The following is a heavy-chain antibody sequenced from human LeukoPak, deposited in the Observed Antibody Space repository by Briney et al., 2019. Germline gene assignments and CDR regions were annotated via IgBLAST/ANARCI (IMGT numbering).Heavy chain of an antibody. CDR2: IFDSVST. J-gene: IGHJ6*02. CDR3: ARRYISTWVMDV. V-gene: IGHV4-4*07. Sequence: SETLSLTCTVSGGSIRSYYWGWIRQPAGKGLEWIGHIFDSVSTNHNPSLNSRVTMSADTSKNQFSLKLSSVTAADTAVYYCARRYISTWVMDVWGQGTTVTVSS. CDR1: GGSIRSYY. D-gene: IGHD6-13*01.